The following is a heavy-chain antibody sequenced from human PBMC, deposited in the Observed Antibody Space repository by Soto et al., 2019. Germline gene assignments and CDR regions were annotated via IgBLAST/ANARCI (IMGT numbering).Heavy chain of an antibody. CDR1: GYTFTSYG. CDR2: ISAYNGNT. D-gene: IGHD2-2*02. Sequence: ASLQVSCKSSGYTFTSYGIIWVRQAPGKGLEWMGWISAYNGNTNYAQKLQGRVTMTTDTSTSTAYMELRSLRSDDTAVYYCARSYCSSTSCYNPYYYYYYGMDVWGQGTKVTVSS. J-gene: IGHJ6*02. CDR3: ARSYCSSTSCYNPYYYYYYGMDV. V-gene: IGHV1-18*01.